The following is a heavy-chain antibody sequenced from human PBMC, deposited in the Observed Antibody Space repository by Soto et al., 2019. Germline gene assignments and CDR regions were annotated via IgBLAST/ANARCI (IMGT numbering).Heavy chain of an antibody. CDR3: TREGSAPYYYSGMDA. D-gene: IGHD3-10*01. J-gene: IGHJ6*02. V-gene: IGHV1-18*01. CDR1: GYTFTTYG. CDR2: INTHNGNT. Sequence: QVQLEQSAPEVKKPGASVKVACKASGYTFTTYGISWVRQAPGQGLEWLGWINTHNGNTNYAQNLQGRVIMTADTSTSTDYMELRSLRSDDTAIYYCTREGSAPYYYSGMDAWGQGTTVTVSS.